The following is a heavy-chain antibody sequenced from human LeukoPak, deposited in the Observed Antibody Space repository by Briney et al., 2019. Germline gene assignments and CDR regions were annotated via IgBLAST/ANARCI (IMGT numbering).Heavy chain of an antibody. J-gene: IGHJ4*02. CDR2: IIPIFGTA. Sequence: ASVKVSCKASGGTFSSYAISWVRQAPGQGLEWMGGIIPIFGTANYAQKFQGRVTITADESTSTAHMELSSLRSEDTAVYYCARDSVPAVVYGYDPTFDYWGQGTLVTVSS. CDR1: GGTFSSYA. D-gene: IGHD5-12*01. CDR3: ARDSVPAVVYGYDPTFDY. V-gene: IGHV1-69*13.